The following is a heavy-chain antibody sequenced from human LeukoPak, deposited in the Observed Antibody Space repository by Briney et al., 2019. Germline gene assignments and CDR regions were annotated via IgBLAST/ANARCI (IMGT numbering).Heavy chain of an antibody. CDR2: IYFSET. J-gene: IGHJ3*02. D-gene: IGHD3-22*01. Sequence: PSETLSLTCTVCGASFSDTTYYWAWIRQPRGKGLEWIGSIYFSETKYNPSLKRRITISGDTSKNQFSLKLSSVTAADTAVYYCASPSKLVISRGGFDIWDQGTMVTVSA. CDR3: ASPSKLVISRGGFDI. V-gene: IGHV4-39*01. CDR1: GASFSDTTYY.